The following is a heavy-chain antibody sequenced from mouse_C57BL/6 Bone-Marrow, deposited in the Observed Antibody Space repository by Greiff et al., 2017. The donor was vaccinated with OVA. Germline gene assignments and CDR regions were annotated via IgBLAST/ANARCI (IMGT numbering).Heavy chain of an antibody. D-gene: IGHD2-4*01. CDR1: GFSLTSYG. CDR2: IWSGGST. J-gene: IGHJ4*01. CDR3: ARPDYDYDGGAMDY. V-gene: IGHV2-2*01. Sequence: VKLMESGPGLVQPSQSLSITCTVSGFSLTSYGVHWVRQSPGKGLEWLGVIWSGGSTDYNAAFISRLSISKDNSKSQVFFKMNSLQADDTAIYYCARPDYDYDGGAMDYWGQGTSVTVSS.